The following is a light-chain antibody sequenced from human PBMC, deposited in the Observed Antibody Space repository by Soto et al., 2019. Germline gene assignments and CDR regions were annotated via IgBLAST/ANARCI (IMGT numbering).Light chain of an antibody. CDR2: DAS. Sequence: VLTQSPATLSVSPGERATLYCRASQSVSTNLAWYQQKPGQAPRLLIYDASHRATGIPARFSGSGSGTDFTLTISSLEPEDFAVYYCQQRSNWPLTFGGGTKVDI. V-gene: IGKV3-11*01. CDR3: QQRSNWPLT. CDR1: QSVSTN. J-gene: IGKJ4*01.